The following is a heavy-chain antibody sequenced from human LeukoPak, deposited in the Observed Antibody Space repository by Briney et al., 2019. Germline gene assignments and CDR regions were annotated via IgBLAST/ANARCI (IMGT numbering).Heavy chain of an antibody. CDR1: GYTFTSYY. CDR3: ARDRVAAAGTGDYYYGMDV. D-gene: IGHD6-13*01. CDR2: INPSGGST. V-gene: IGHV1-46*01. Sequence: ASVKVSCQASGYTFTSYYMHWVRQAPGQGLEWMGIINPSGGSTSYAQKFQGRVTMTRDTSTSTVYMELSSLRSEDTAVYYCARDRVAAAGTGDYYYGMDVWGQGTTVTVSS. J-gene: IGHJ6*02.